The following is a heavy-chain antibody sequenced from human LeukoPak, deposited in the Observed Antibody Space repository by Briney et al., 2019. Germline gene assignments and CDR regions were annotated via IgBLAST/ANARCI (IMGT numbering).Heavy chain of an antibody. V-gene: IGHV1-18*01. CDR1: GYTFTSYG. Sequence: GASVKVSCKASGYTFTSYGISWVRQAPGQGLEWMGWISAYNGNTNYAQKLQGRVTMTTDTSASTAYMELRSLRSGDTAVYYCARDVKPGYSSSWYLSVCAFDIWGQGTMVTVSS. J-gene: IGHJ3*02. CDR2: ISAYNGNT. CDR3: ARDVKPGYSSSWYLSVCAFDI. D-gene: IGHD6-13*01.